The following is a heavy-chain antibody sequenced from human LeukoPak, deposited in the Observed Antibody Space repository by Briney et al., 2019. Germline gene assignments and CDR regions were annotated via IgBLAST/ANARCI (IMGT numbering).Heavy chain of an antibody. CDR2: IKQDGSEK. CDR3: ARDKYYDSSGLIIAYYYYYYMDV. J-gene: IGHJ6*03. CDR1: GFTFSSYW. Sequence: PGGSLRLSCAASGFTFSSYWMSWVRQAPGKGLEWVANIKQDGSEKYYVDSVKGRFTISRDNAKNSLYLQMNSLRAEDTAVYYCARDKYYDSSGLIIAYYYYYYMDVWGKGTTVTVSS. V-gene: IGHV3-7*01. D-gene: IGHD3-22*01.